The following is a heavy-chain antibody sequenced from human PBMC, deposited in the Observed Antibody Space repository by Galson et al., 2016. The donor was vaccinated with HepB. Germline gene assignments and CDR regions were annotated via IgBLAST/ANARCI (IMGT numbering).Heavy chain of an antibody. CDR2: IYPGGDT. CDR1: GFTVNTDY. D-gene: IGHD3-16*01. J-gene: IGHJ5*02. V-gene: IGHV3-53*01. Sequence: LRLSCAAPGFTVNTDYISIVRQAPGKGLEWLSVIYPGGDTYYTDSVRGRFIVSTDAAKKTLFFQMNSLRAEDTAVYYCSKDPFQSWGSWGLGTLVTVSS. CDR3: SKDPFQSWGS.